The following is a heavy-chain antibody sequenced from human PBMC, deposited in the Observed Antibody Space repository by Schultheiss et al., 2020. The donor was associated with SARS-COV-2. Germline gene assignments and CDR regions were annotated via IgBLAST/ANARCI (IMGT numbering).Heavy chain of an antibody. Sequence: ASVKVSCKASGGTFTGYYMHWVRQAPGQGLEWMGWINPNSGGTNYAQKFQGWVTMTRDTSISTAYMELSRLRSDDTAVYYCAGDLGYCSGGSCYSNMYGMDVWGQGTTVTVSS. CDR3: AGDLGYCSGGSCYSNMYGMDV. V-gene: IGHV1-2*04. CDR1: GGTFTGYY. D-gene: IGHD2-15*01. CDR2: INPNSGGT. J-gene: IGHJ6*02.